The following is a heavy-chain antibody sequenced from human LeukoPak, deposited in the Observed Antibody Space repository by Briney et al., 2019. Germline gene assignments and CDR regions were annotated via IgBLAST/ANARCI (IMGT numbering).Heavy chain of an antibody. D-gene: IGHD2-15*01. CDR1: GFTFSSYW. CDR3: ARVDVVVVAATPYYYYGMDV. Sequence: WGSLRLSCAASGFTFSSYWMSCVRQAPGKGLEWVANIKQDGSEKYYVDSVKGRFTISRDNAKNSLYLQMNSLRAEDTAVYYCARVDVVVVAATPYYYYGMDVWGQGTTVTVSS. V-gene: IGHV3-7*01. J-gene: IGHJ6*02. CDR2: IKQDGSEK.